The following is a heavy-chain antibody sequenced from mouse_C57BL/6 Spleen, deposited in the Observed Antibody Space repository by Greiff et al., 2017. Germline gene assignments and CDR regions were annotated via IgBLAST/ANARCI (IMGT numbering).Heavy chain of an antibody. D-gene: IGHD1-1*01. V-gene: IGHV5-17*01. CDR2: ISSGSSTI. CDR1: GFTFSDYG. J-gene: IGHJ4*01. Sequence: EVKLVESGGGLVKPGGSLKLSCAASGFTFSDYGMHWVRQAPEKGLEWVAYISSGSSTIYYADTVKGRFTISRDTAKNTLFLQMTSLRSEDTAMYYWARNYGSSYVYYYAMDYWGQGTSVTVSS. CDR3: ARNYGSSYVYYYAMDY.